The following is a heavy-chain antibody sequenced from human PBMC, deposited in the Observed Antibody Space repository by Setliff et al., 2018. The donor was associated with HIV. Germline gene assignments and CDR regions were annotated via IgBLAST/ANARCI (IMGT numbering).Heavy chain of an antibody. CDR2: IYYSGST. V-gene: IGHV4-31*03. CDR3: ARFRVERRLSNWFDP. Sequence: SETLSLTCTVSGGSISSGGYYWSWIRQHPGKGLEWIGYIYYSGSTYYNPSLKRRLSISVDTSKNQFSLKLSSVTAADTAVYYCARFRVERRLSNWFDPWGQGTLVTVSS. J-gene: IGHJ5*02. D-gene: IGHD1-1*01. CDR1: GGSISSGGYY.